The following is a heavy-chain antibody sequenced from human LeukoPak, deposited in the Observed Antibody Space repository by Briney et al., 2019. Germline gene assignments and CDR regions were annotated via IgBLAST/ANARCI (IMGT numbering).Heavy chain of an antibody. Sequence: PGGSLRLSCAASGFTFSSYSMNWVRQAPGKGLEWVSGINWNGGSTGYADSVKGRFTISRDNAKNSLYLQMNSLRAEDTALYHCARDFKDSGYPYAFDIWGQGTMVTVSS. CDR3: ARDFKDSGYPYAFDI. V-gene: IGHV3-20*01. CDR1: GFTFSSYS. J-gene: IGHJ3*02. CDR2: INWNGGST. D-gene: IGHD5-12*01.